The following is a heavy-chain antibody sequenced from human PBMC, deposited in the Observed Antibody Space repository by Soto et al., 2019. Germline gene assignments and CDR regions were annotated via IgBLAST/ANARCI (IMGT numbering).Heavy chain of an antibody. CDR3: AKEDSSSWHYYYGMDV. CDR2: ISYGGSNK. D-gene: IGHD6-13*01. CDR1: GFTFSSYG. V-gene: IGHV3-30*18. J-gene: IGHJ6*02. Sequence: QVQLVESGGGVVQPGRSLRLSCAASGFTFSSYGMNWVRQAPGKGLEWVAVISYGGSNKYYADSVKGRFTISRDSSKKMQYLQMNSRRAEDTAGYYCAKEDSSSWHYYYGMDVWGQGTTVTVSS.